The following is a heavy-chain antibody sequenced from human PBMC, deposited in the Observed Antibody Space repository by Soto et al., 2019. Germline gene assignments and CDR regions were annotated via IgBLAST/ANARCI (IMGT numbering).Heavy chain of an antibody. Sequence: QVQLLPSGAEVKRPGASVKVSCKASGYTFTSYGITWVRQAPGQGLERVGRISAYNGNTHYVENLQGRVTRTTGTSTGTAYMELGSLRSDDTAVYYFGRELVYCSSGGGYGTGTAFEYLGQGTLVTVSS. CDR3: GRELVYCSSGGGYGTGTAFEY. V-gene: IGHV1-18*01. D-gene: IGHD2-2*01. CDR1: GYTFTSYG. J-gene: IGHJ4*02. CDR2: ISAYNGNT.